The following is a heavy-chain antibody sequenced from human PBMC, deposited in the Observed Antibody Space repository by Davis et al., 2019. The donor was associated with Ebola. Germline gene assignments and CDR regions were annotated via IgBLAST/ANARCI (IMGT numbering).Heavy chain of an antibody. D-gene: IGHD6-19*01. CDR1: GFTFSSYS. V-gene: IGHV3-21*01. J-gene: IGHJ4*02. CDR2: ISSSSSYI. CDR3: AREGAVAGPGKD. Sequence: PGGSLRLSCAASGFTFSSYSMNWVRQAPGKGLEWVSSISSSSSYIYYADSVKGRFTISRDNAKNSLYLQMNSLRAEDTAVYYCAREGAVAGPGKDWGQGTLVTVSS.